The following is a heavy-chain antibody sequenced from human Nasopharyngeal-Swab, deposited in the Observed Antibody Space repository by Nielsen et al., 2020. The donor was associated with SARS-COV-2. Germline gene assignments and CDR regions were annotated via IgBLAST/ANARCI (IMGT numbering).Heavy chain of an antibody. CDR3: ATLSRLGYSCGYSYMDV. J-gene: IGHJ6*03. CDR2: ISWNSGSI. Sequence: SLKISCAASGFTFDDYAMHWVRQAPGKGLEWVSGISWNSGSIGYADSVKGRFTISRDNAKNSLYLQMNSLRAEDTALYYCATLSRLGYSCGYSYMDVWGKGTTVTVSS. V-gene: IGHV3-9*01. CDR1: GFTFDDYA. D-gene: IGHD5-18*01.